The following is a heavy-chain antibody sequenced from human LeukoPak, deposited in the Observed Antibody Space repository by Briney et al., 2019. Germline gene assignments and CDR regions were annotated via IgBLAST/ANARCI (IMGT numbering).Heavy chain of an antibody. J-gene: IGHJ3*02. D-gene: IGHD4-11*01. CDR2: IYYTGST. CDR1: GGSISSYY. CDR3: ARDRRESSKPNDAFDI. V-gene: IGHV4-59*01. Sequence: PSGTLSLTCSVSGGSISSYYWSWIRQPPGKGLEWIGYIYYTGSTNYNPSLESRVTISIDTSKKQLSLKLRSVTAADTAVYYCARDRRESSKPNDAFDIWGQGTVVTVSS.